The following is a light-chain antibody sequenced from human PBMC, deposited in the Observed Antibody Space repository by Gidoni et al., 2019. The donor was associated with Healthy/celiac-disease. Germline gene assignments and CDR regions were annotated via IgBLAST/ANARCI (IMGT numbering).Light chain of an antibody. V-gene: IGLV2-23*01. J-gene: IGLJ3*02. Sequence: QSALTQPASVSGSPGQSITISCTGTSSDVGTYNLVSWYQQHPGKAPKLMIYEGSKRPSGVSNRFSGSKSGKTASLTISGLQAEDEADYYCCSYAGSSTWVFGGGTKLPVL. CDR3: CSYAGSSTWV. CDR2: EGS. CDR1: SSDVGTYNL.